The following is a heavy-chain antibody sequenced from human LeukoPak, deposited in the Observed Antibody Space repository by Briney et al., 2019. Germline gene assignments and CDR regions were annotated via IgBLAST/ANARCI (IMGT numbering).Heavy chain of an antibody. Sequence: SETLSLTCTVSGGSISSSSDYWGWIRQPPGKGLEWIGSIYYGGSTYYNPSLKSRVTISVDTSKNQFSLKLSSVTAADTAVYYCARDLLYNWNGRLYYYYGMDVWGQGTTVTVSS. D-gene: IGHD1-20*01. CDR1: GGSISSSSDY. CDR3: ARDLLYNWNGRLYYYYGMDV. CDR2: IYYGGST. V-gene: IGHV4-39*07. J-gene: IGHJ6*02.